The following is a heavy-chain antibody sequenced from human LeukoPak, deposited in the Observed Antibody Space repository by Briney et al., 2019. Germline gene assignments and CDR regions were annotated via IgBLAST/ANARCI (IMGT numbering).Heavy chain of an antibody. CDR1: GYTFSSYS. CDR2: ISSGSSFI. D-gene: IGHD6-13*01. J-gene: IGHJ3*02. CDR3: ARDSGSPQDAFDI. Sequence: SCKASGYTFSSYSMNWVRQAPGKGLEWVSSISSGSSFIYYADSVKGRFTISRDNAKNPLYLQMNSLRAEDTAVYYCARDSGSPQDAFDIWGQGTMVTVSS. V-gene: IGHV3-21*01.